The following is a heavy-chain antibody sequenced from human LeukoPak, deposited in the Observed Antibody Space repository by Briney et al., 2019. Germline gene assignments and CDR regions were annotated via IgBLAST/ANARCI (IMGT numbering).Heavy chain of an antibody. V-gene: IGHV1-69*13. CDR2: IIPIFGTA. J-gene: IGHJ4*02. D-gene: IGHD3-10*01. CDR1: GGTFSSYA. CDR3: ASDTGDAMEY. Sequence: ASVKVSCKASGGTFSSYAISWVRQAPGQGLEWMGGIIPIFGTANYAQKFQGRVTITADESTSTAYMELSSLRSEDTAVYCCASDTGDAMEYWGQGTLVTVSS.